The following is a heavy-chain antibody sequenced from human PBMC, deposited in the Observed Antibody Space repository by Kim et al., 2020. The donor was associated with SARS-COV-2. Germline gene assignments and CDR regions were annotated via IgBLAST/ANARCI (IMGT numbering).Heavy chain of an antibody. CDR2: IYYSGST. D-gene: IGHD6-13*01. V-gene: IGHV4-31*03. CDR1: GGSISSGGYY. CDR3: ARDKSGYSSSWPRNNNWFDP. Sequence: SETLSLTCTVSGGSISSGGYYWSWIRQHPGKGLEWIGYIYYSGSTYYNPSLKSRVTISVDTSKNQFSLKLSSVTAADTAVYYCARDKSGYSSSWPRNNNWFDPWGQGTLVTVSS. J-gene: IGHJ5*02.